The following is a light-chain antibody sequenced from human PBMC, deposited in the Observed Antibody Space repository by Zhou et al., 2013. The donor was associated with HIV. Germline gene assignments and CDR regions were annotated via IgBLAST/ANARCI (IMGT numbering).Light chain of an antibody. CDR1: QSISSY. CDR2: AAS. Sequence: DIQMTQSPSSLSASVGDRVTITCRASQSISSYLNWYQQKPGKAPKVLIYAASKLQRRVPSRFSGSGSGTDFTLTISALQPEDFATYFCQQSYSTPQTFGQGTKVEIK. V-gene: IGKV1-39*01. CDR3: QQSYSTPQT. J-gene: IGKJ1*01.